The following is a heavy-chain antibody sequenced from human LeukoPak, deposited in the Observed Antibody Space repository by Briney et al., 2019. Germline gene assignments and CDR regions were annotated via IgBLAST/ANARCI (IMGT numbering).Heavy chain of an antibody. CDR2: INHSGSS. D-gene: IGHD5-18*01. V-gene: IGHV4-34*01. CDR1: GGSFSAYY. J-gene: IGHJ5*02. Sequence: SEPLSLTCAVYGGSFSAYYWTWIRQPPGKGLEGIGEINHSGSSNYNSSLRSRVTISVDTSYKQFSLRLSSVTAADTAVYYCAPRRDIEHSYVYGKWFDPWGQGTRVTASS. CDR3: APRRDIEHSYVYGKWFDP.